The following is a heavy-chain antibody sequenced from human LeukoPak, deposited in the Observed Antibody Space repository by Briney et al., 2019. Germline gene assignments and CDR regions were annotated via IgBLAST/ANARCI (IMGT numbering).Heavy chain of an antibody. CDR2: IYYSEST. D-gene: IGHD3-3*01. CDR3: ARALDRWYDFWRGGLYYYGMDV. CDR1: GGSISSGDYY. Sequence: PSETLSLTCTVSGGSISSGDYYWSWIRQPPGKGLEWIGYIYYSESTYYNPSLKSRVTISVDTSKNQFSLKLSSVTAADTAVYYCARALDRWYDFWRGGLYYYGMDVWGQGTTVTVSS. V-gene: IGHV4-30-4*01. J-gene: IGHJ6*02.